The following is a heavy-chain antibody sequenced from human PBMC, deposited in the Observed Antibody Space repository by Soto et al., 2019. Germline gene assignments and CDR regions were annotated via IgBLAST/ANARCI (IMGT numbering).Heavy chain of an antibody. J-gene: IGHJ4*02. CDR1: GGTFSSYT. Sequence: SVKVSCKASGGTFSSYTISWVRQAPGQGLEWMGRIIPILGIANYAQKFQGRVTITADKSTSTAYMELSSLRSEDTAVYYCARDDYYGPSGYGFDYWGQGTLVTVSS. CDR3: ARDDYYGPSGYGFDY. D-gene: IGHD3-10*01. V-gene: IGHV1-69*04. CDR2: IIPILGIA.